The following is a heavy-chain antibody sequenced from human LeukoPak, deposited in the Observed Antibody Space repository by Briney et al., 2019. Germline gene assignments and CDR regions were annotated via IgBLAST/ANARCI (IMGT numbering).Heavy chain of an antibody. CDR3: AKGPQPSVRGVIQVSADY. CDR1: GFTFSSYG. CDR2: IRYDGSNK. J-gene: IGHJ4*02. Sequence: GGSLRLSCAASGFTFSSYGMHWVRQAPGKGLEWVAFIRYDGSNKYYADSVKGRFTISRDNSKNTLYLQMNSLRAEDTAVYYCAKGPQPSVRGVIQVSADYWGQGTLVTVSS. V-gene: IGHV3-30*02. D-gene: IGHD3-10*01.